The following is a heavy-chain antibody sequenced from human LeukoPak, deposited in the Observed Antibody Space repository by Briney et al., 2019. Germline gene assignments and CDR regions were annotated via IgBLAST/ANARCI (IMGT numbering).Heavy chain of an antibody. Sequence: SETLSLTCTVSGGSISSSYYWGWIRQPPGKGLEWIGSIYYSGSTYYNPSLKSRVTISVDTSKNQFSLKLSSVTAADTAVYYCASRPVGATRVFDYWGQGTLVTVSS. CDR3: ASRPVGATRVFDY. D-gene: IGHD1-26*01. V-gene: IGHV4-39*01. J-gene: IGHJ4*02. CDR2: IYYSGST. CDR1: GGSISSSYY.